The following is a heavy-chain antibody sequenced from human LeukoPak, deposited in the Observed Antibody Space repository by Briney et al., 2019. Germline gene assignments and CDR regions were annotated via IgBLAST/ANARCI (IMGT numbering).Heavy chain of an antibody. CDR3: ARGFRYYYDSSGYPN. Sequence: PSETLSLTCAVYGGSFRGYYWSWIRQPPGKGLEWIGEINHSGSANYNPSLKSRVTISVDTSKNQFSLKLSSVTAADTAVYYCARGFRYYYDSSGYPNWGQGTLVTVSS. J-gene: IGHJ4*02. CDR1: GGSFRGYY. CDR2: INHSGSA. V-gene: IGHV4-34*01. D-gene: IGHD3-22*01.